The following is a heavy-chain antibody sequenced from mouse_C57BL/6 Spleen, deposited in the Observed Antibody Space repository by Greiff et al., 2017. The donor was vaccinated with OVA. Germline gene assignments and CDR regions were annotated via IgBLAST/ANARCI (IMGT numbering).Heavy chain of an antibody. Sequence: VQLQQPGAELVRPGASVKLSCTASGFNIKGYYMHWVKQRPEQGLEWIGRIDPEDGDTEYAPKFQGKATLTADPSSNTAYLQLSSLTAEETAVYYCTTEEDWGQGTTLTVSS. CDR3: TTEED. J-gene: IGHJ2*01. V-gene: IGHV14-1*01. CDR1: GFNIKGYY. CDR2: IDPEDGDT.